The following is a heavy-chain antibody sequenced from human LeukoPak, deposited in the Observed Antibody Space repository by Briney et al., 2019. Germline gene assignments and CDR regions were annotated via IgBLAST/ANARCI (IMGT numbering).Heavy chain of an antibody. D-gene: IGHD1-26*01. V-gene: IGHV1-2*02. CDR1: GYTFTGYY. CDR3: ARAGPLYTGAYLAY. J-gene: IGHJ4*02. CDR2: INPSSGVT. Sequence: ASVKVSCKASGYTFTGYYLHWVRQAPGQGLEWVGWINPSSGVTNYAQKFQGRITLTLDTSLTTAYMELSSLRSDDTAVYYCARAGPLYTGAYLAYWGQGTLVTVSS.